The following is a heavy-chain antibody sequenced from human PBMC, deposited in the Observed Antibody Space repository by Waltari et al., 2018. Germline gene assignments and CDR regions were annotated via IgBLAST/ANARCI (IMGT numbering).Heavy chain of an antibody. V-gene: IGHV3-30*01. J-gene: IGHJ3*02. CDR1: GFTFSSYA. CDR3: ARWVVVNDAFDI. Sequence: QVQLVESGGGVVQPGRSLRLSCAASGFTFSSYAMHWVRQAPGKGLEWVAVISYDGSNKYYADSMKGRFTISRDNSKNTLYLQMNSLRAEDTAVYYCARWVVVNDAFDIWGQGTMVTVSS. D-gene: IGHD2-15*01. CDR2: ISYDGSNK.